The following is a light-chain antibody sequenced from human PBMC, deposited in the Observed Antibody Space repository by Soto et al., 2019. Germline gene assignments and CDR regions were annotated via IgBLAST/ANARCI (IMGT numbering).Light chain of an antibody. V-gene: IGKV3-20*01. Sequence: EIVLTQSPGTLSLSPGERATLSCRASQSVSNNYLAWYQQKPGQGPRLLIYGASSRATGIPDRFSGSGSGTDFTLTISRLEPEDFAVYYCQQYGTPPQTFGQGPKVDIK. CDR1: QSVSNNY. J-gene: IGKJ1*01. CDR2: GAS. CDR3: QQYGTPPQT.